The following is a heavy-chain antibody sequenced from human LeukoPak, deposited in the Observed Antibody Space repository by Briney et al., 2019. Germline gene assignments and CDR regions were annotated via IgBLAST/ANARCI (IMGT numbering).Heavy chain of an antibody. CDR3: ARHQIVGATRSPFDY. CDR1: GYSFTTYW. V-gene: IGHV5-51*01. Sequence: GESLQISCKGSGYSFTTYWIGWVRQMPGKGLEWMGIIYPGDSDTRYSPSFQGQVTISADKSISTAYLQWNSLKASDTAMYYCARHQIVGATRSPFDYWGQGTLVTVSS. J-gene: IGHJ4*02. CDR2: IYPGDSDT. D-gene: IGHD1-26*01.